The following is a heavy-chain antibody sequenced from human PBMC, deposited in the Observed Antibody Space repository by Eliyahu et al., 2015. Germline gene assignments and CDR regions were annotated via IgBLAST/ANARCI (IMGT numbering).Heavy chain of an antibody. CDR3: AKVGGWQLAGAHYYYYYMDV. CDR2: MSYDGSNK. J-gene: IGHJ6*03. Sequence: QVQLVESGGGGVQPGRSXRLSCAASGXTFNNNDXHXVRQAPGKGLEWVAVMSYDGSNKYYADSVKGRFTISRDNSKNTLYLQMNSLRAEDTAVYYCAKVGGWQLAGAHYYYYYMDVWGKGTTVTVSS. V-gene: IGHV3-30*18. D-gene: IGHD6-6*01. CDR1: GXTFNNND.